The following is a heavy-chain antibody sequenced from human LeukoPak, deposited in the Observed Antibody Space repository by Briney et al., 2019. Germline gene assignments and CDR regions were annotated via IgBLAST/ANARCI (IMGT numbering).Heavy chain of an antibody. J-gene: IGHJ6*03. CDR3: AKAPGYYYSYYIDV. Sequence: GGSLRLSCAASVFTFDDYAMHWVRQAPGKGLEWVSLISGDGNTYYADSVKGRFTISRYNSKNSLYLQMNSLRTEDTALYYCAKAPGYYYSYYIDVWGKGTTVTVSS. CDR2: ISGDGNT. V-gene: IGHV3-43*02. CDR1: VFTFDDYA.